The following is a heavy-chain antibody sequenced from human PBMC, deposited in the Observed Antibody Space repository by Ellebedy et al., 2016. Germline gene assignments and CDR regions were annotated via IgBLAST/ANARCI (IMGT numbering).Heavy chain of an antibody. CDR3: ARFQVAIVVNWFDP. CDR2: IYYSGST. J-gene: IGHJ5*02. CDR1: GGSISSYY. Sequence: SETLSLXXTVSGGSISSYYWSWIRQPPGKGLEWIGYIYYSGSTNYNPSLKSRVTISVDTSKNQFSLKLSSVTAADTAVYYCARFQVAIVVNWFDPWGQGTLVTVSS. V-gene: IGHV4-59*01. D-gene: IGHD1-26*01.